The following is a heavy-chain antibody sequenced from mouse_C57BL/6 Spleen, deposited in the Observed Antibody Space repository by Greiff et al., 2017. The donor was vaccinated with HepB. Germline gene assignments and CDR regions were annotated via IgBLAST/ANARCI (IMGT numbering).Heavy chain of an antibody. V-gene: IGHV1-50*01. Sequence: VQLQQPGAELVKPGASVKLSCKASGYTFTSYWMQWVKQRPGQGLEWIGEIDPSDSYTNYNQKFKGKATLTVDTSSSTAYMQLSSLTSEDSAVYYCARGYYSNYGDAMDYWGQGTSVTVSS. J-gene: IGHJ4*01. CDR1: GYTFTSYW. CDR2: IDPSDSYT. CDR3: ARGYYSNYGDAMDY. D-gene: IGHD2-5*01.